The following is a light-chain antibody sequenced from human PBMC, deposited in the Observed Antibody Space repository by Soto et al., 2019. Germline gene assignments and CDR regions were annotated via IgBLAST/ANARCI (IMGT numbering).Light chain of an antibody. CDR2: RAS. J-gene: IGKJ4*01. Sequence: DIVMTQSPASLAVSLGQRATINCKSSQSLINTANDKIHLTWYQQKPGQPPKLLIWRASTRDSGVPDRFSGSGSGTDFTRTINSLQAEDVATYYCLQYFRDRLTFGGGTKVEI. V-gene: IGKV4-1*01. CDR3: LQYFRDRLT. CDR1: QSLINTANDKIH.